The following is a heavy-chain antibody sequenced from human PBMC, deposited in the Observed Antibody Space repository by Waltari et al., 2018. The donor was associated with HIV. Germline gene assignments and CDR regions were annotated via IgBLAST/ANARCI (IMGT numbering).Heavy chain of an antibody. CDR1: GGSFGGFH. V-gene: IGHV4-34*01. J-gene: IGHJ2*01. Sequence: QVQLQQWGASLWKPSETLSVPCAVYGGSFGGFHWTWIRQYPGKGLEWIGEISQGGSANYNPSLRGRATISADTSKNQFSLDLMSLIAEDTAIYFCTRGSVTQSFYQNLAFDLWGRGTPVTVSS. CDR2: ISQGGSA. CDR3: TRGSVTQSFYQNLAFDL. D-gene: IGHD2-2*01.